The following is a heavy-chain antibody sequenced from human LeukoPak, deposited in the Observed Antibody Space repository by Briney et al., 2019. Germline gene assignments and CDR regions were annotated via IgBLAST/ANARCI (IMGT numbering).Heavy chain of an antibody. D-gene: IGHD2-2*01. V-gene: IGHV4-39*01. CDR3: ARRQRYPYYFNS. J-gene: IGHJ4*02. CDR1: NASIATSSYY. CDR2: IYYSGTT. Sequence: PSETLSLTCTVPNASIATSSYYWGWIRQPPGKGLEWIGNIYYSGTTNYNPSLKGRVAFFLDTSKNQFSLKLTSVTAADTAVYYCARRQRYPYYFNSWGQGTLVTVSS.